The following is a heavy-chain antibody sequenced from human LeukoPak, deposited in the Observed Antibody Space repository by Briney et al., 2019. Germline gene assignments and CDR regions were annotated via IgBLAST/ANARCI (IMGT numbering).Heavy chain of an antibody. V-gene: IGHV3-30*04. CDR1: GFTFSSYA. D-gene: IGHD5-18*01. Sequence: PGGSLRLSCAASGFTFSSYAMHWVRQAPGKGLEWVAIISYDGSNKYYADSVKGRFTISRGNSKNTLYLQMNSLRVDDTAVYYCVRGPRRGYSNGYPLDYWGQGTLVTVPS. CDR2: ISYDGSNK. CDR3: VRGPRRGYSNGYPLDY. J-gene: IGHJ4*02.